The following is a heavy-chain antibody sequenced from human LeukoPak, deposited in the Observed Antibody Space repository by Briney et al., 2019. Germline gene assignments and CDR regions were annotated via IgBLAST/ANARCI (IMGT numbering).Heavy chain of an antibody. V-gene: IGHV4-39*01. CDR3: ARHIAARPDYYYYYMDV. D-gene: IGHD6-6*01. CDR2: IYYSGST. CDR1: GGSISSSSYY. Sequence: PSETLSLTCTVSGGSISSSSYYWGWIHQPPGKGLEWIGSIYYSGSTYYNPSLKSRVTISVDTSKNQFSLKLSSVTAADTAVNYCARHIAARPDYYYYYMDVWGKGTTVTVSS. J-gene: IGHJ6*03.